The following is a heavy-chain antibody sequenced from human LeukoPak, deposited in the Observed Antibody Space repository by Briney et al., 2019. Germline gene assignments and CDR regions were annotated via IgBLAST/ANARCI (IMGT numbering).Heavy chain of an antibody. J-gene: IGHJ4*02. CDR2: ISAYSGNT. V-gene: IGHV1-18*01. CDR3: ARADYYYDSSAPTAYVDY. Sequence: ASVKVSCKASGYTFISYGISWVRQAPGQGLEWMGWISAYSGNTNYAQKLQGRVTMTTDTSTSTAYMELRSLRSDDTAVYYCARADYYYDSSAPTAYVDYWGQGTLVTVSS. D-gene: IGHD3-22*01. CDR1: GYTFISYG.